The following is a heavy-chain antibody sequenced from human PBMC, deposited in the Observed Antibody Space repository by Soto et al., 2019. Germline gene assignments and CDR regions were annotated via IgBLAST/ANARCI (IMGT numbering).Heavy chain of an antibody. V-gene: IGHV3-30-3*01. D-gene: IGHD2-15*01. Sequence: QVQLVESGGGVVQPGRSLRLSCAASGFTFSSYAMHWVRQAPGKGLEWVAVISYDGSNKYYADSVKGRFTISRDNSKNALYLKMNSLRAEDTAVYYCARSLVVVAATQGFADYWGQGTLVTVSS. J-gene: IGHJ4*02. CDR2: ISYDGSNK. CDR3: ARSLVVVAATQGFADY. CDR1: GFTFSSYA.